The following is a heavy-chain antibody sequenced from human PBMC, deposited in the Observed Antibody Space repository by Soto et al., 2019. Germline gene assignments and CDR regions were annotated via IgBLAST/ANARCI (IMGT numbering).Heavy chain of an antibody. V-gene: IGHV1-69*01. J-gene: IGHJ4*02. CDR2: IIPIFGTA. CDR1: GVTFSSYS. CDR3: ARAGGRHSGGIDY. D-gene: IGHD1-26*01. Sequence: QVQLVQSGAEVKKPGSSVKVSCTASGVTFSSYSINWVRQAPGQGLEWMGEIIPIFGTANYAQTFQGRVTMTADEPTSTAYMELSSLRSEDTAVYYCARAGGRHSGGIDYWGQGTLVTVSS.